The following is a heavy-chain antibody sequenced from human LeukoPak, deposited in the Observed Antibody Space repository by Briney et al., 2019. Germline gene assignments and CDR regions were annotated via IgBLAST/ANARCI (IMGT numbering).Heavy chain of an antibody. CDR3: ARAEAVAGYYFDY. CDR1: RFTFSSYA. CDR2: ISGSGGST. Sequence: GGSLRLSCAASRFTFSSYAMSWVRQAPGKGLEWVSAISGSGGSTYYADSVKGRFTISRDNSKNTLYLQMNSLRAEDTAVYYCARAEAVAGYYFDYWGQGTLVTVSS. D-gene: IGHD6-19*01. V-gene: IGHV3-23*01. J-gene: IGHJ4*02.